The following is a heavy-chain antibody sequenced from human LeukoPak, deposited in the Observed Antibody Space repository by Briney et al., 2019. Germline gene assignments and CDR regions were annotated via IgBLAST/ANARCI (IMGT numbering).Heavy chain of an antibody. CDR2: ISWNSGSI. D-gene: IGHD5-18*01. J-gene: IGHJ4*02. Sequence: GGSLRLSCAASGFTFEDYAMHWVRQAPGKGLECVSGISWNSGSIGYADSVKGRFTISRDNAKNSLYLQMNSLRAEDTALYYCAKDRTGYSYGSAFDYWGQGTLVTVSS. CDR1: GFTFEDYA. V-gene: IGHV3-9*01. CDR3: AKDRTGYSYGSAFDY.